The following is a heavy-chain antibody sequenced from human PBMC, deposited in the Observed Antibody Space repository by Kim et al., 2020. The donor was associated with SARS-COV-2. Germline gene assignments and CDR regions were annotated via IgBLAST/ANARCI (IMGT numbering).Heavy chain of an antibody. Sequence: GGSLRLSCAASGFTFSSYPMHWVRQAPGKGLEWVAVISYDGSNKYYADSVKGRFTISRDNSKNTLYLQMNSLRAEDTAVYYCARGGLQHLVGPTHFDYWGQGTLVTVSS. D-gene: IGHD2-15*01. CDR3: ARGGLQHLVGPTHFDY. CDR2: ISYDGSNK. J-gene: IGHJ4*02. CDR1: GFTFSSYP. V-gene: IGHV3-30-3*01.